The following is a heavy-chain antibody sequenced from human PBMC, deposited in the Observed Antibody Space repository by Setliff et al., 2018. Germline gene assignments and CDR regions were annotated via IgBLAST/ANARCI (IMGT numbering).Heavy chain of an antibody. CDR1: GFTFSSYE. D-gene: IGHD1-1*01. J-gene: IGHJ4*02. CDR3: ARGHTIGALLRHFDC. Sequence: GGSLRLSCAASGFTFSSYEMNWVRQAPGKGLEWVSYISSSGSTIYYADSVKGRFTISRDNSKNSLYLQMNSLRAEDTAVYYCARGHTIGALLRHFDCWGQGSLVTVSS. V-gene: IGHV3-48*03. CDR2: ISSSGSTI.